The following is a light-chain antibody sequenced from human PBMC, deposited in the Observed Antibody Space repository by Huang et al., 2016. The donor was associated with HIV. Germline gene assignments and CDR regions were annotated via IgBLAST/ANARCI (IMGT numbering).Light chain of an antibody. CDR3: QQYNNWPLS. J-gene: IGKJ4*01. CDR1: QRVKTN. V-gene: IGKV3-15*01. Sequence: EVVMTQSPASLSVSPGDRATLSCWAGQRVKTNLAWYQQQPGQDPMLLIFGASTRAPGVPARFSGSGSGTDFTLTISSLQSEDFAVYYCQQYNNWPLSFGGGTRVEIK. CDR2: GAS.